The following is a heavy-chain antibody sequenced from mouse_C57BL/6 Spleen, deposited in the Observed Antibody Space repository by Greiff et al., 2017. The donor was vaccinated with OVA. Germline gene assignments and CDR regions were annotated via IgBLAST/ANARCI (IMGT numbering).Heavy chain of an antibody. CDR2: INPNYGTT. CDR3: AREYSNYVAWFAY. D-gene: IGHD2-5*01. CDR1: GYSFTDYN. J-gene: IGHJ3*01. Sequence: EVKLMESGPELVKPGASVKISCKASGYSFTDYNMNWVKQSHGKSLEWIGVINPNYGTTSYNQKFKGKATLTVDQSSSTAYMQLNSLTSEDSAVYYCAREYSNYVAWFAYWGQGTLVTVSA. V-gene: IGHV1-39*01.